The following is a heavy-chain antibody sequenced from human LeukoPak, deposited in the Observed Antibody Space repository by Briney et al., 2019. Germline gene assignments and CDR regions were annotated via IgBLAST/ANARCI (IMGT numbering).Heavy chain of an antibody. CDR2: ISSSSSYI. CDR3: ARGTSSGSGSYYVDY. Sequence: GGSLRLSCAASGFIFSSYSMNWVRQAPGKGLEWVSSISSSSSYIYYADSVKGRFTISRDNAKNSLYLQMNSLRAEDTAVYYCARGTSSGSGSYYVDYWGQGTLVTVSS. CDR1: GFIFSSYS. J-gene: IGHJ4*02. D-gene: IGHD3-10*01. V-gene: IGHV3-21*01.